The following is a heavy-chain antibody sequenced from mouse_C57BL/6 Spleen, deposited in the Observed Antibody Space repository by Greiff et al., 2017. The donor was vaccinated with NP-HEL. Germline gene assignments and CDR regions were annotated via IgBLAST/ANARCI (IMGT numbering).Heavy chain of an antibody. V-gene: IGHV3-6*01. J-gene: IGHJ1*03. Sequence: VQLKESGPGLVKPSQSLSLTCSVTGYSITSGYYWNWIRQFPGNKLEWMGYISYDGSNNSNPSLKNRIPITRNTSKNQFFLKLNTVTTEDTATYYCARKTVDGYDGHWYFDVWGTGTTVTVSS. CDR1: GYSITSGYY. D-gene: IGHD2-2*01. CDR2: ISYDGSN. CDR3: ARKTVDGYDGHWYFDV.